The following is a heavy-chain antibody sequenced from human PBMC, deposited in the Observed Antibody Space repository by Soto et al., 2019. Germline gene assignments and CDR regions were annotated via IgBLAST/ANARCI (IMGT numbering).Heavy chain of an antibody. V-gene: IGHV4-59*05. Sequence: SETLSLTCTVSGGSISSYYWSWIRQPPGKGLEWIGSIYYSGSTYYNPSLKSRVTISVDTSKNQFSLKLSSVTAADTAVYYCARHVVHSRGFTDYCGQGPLATVSS. CDR2: IYYSGST. CDR1: GGSISSYY. CDR3: ARHVVHSRGFTDY. D-gene: IGHD6-19*01. J-gene: IGHJ4*02.